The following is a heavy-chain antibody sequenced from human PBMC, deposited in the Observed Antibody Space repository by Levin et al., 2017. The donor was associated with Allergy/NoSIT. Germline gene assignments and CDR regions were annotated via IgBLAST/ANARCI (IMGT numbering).Heavy chain of an antibody. CDR1: GGTFSSYA. D-gene: IGHD6-19*01. Sequence: SVKVSCKASGGTFSSYAISWVRQAPGQGLEWMGGIIPIFGTANYAQKFQGRVTITADESTSTAYMELSSLRSEDTAVYYCATFMARIAVAGPNFDYWGQGTLVTVSS. CDR3: ATFMARIAVAGPNFDY. CDR2: IIPIFGTA. V-gene: IGHV1-69*13. J-gene: IGHJ4*02.